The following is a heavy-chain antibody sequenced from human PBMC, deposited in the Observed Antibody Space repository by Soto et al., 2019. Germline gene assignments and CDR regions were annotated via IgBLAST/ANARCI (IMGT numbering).Heavy chain of an antibody. CDR2: SSSSSSSI. J-gene: IGHJ6*02. Sequence: GASLTLSCAASGFTFSSYRLYCVRQAPRKGLDWFSYSSSSSSSIYYADSVKGRCTISRDNAKYSLHPQLSSLRQEDTAVYYCARVVYRSRTSSRDYYGMDVWGQGTTVNVSS. CDR3: ARVVYRSRTSSRDYYGMDV. D-gene: IGHD2-2*01. V-gene: IGHV3-48*02. CDR1: GFTFSSYR.